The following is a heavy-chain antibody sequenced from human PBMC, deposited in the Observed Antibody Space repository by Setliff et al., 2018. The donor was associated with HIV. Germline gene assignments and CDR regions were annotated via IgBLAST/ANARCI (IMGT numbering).Heavy chain of an antibody. V-gene: IGHV4-39*07. CDR1: SASISSSGYY. CDR2: IYHSGRT. D-gene: IGHD6-19*01. CDR3: AGSSAWYRGTDF. J-gene: IGHJ1*01. Sequence: SETLSLTCTVSSASISSSGYYWGWIRQPPGKGLEWIGSIYHSGRTYYNPSLKSRVTISVDTSKNQFSLKLRSVTAADTAVYYCAGSSAWYRGTDFWGRGTLVTVSS.